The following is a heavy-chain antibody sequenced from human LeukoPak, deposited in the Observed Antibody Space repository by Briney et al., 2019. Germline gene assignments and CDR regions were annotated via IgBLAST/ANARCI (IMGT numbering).Heavy chain of an antibody. CDR3: ASSTYGSGSYYNSWFDP. CDR2: IDPSDSYT. D-gene: IGHD3-10*01. J-gene: IGHJ5*02. V-gene: IGHV5-10-1*01. CDR1: GYSFTSYW. Sequence: GESLKISCKGSGYSFTSYWISWVRQMPGKGLEWMGRIDPSDSYTNYSPSLQGHVTISADKSISTAYLQWSSLKASDTAMYYCASSTYGSGSYYNSWFDPWGQGTLVTVSS.